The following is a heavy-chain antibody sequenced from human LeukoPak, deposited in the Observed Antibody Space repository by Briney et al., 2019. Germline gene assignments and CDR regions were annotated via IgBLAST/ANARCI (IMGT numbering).Heavy chain of an antibody. CDR3: AREMATTTNWFDP. J-gene: IGHJ5*02. CDR1: GASINSHW. V-gene: IGHV4-59*11. Sequence: SETLSLTCSVSGASINSHWWSWIRQPPGRGLEWIAYIHHSGETNYNPSLKSRVTISLDTSKNQVSLMLTSVTAADTAVYYCAREMATTTNWFDPWGQGTLVTVSS. CDR2: IHHSGET. D-gene: IGHD5-24*01.